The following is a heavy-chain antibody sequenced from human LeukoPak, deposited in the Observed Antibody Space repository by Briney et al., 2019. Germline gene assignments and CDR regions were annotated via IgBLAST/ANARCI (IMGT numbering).Heavy chain of an antibody. V-gene: IGHV4-59*08. D-gene: IGHD3-22*01. CDR1: GGSISSYY. J-gene: IGHJ4*02. Sequence: SETLSLTCTVSGGSISSYYWNWIRQPPGKGLEWIANIHYSGSTNFDPSLKSRATISVDTSNNQFSLKLSSVTAADTAVYYCARQRLRGYYDSSGNYSDLWGQGTLVTVSS. CDR2: IHYSGST. CDR3: ARQRLRGYYDSSGNYSDL.